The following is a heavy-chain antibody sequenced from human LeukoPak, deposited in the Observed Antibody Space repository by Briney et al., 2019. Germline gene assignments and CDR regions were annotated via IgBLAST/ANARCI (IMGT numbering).Heavy chain of an antibody. Sequence: ASVKVSCKASGYTFTSYGISWVRQAPGQGLERMGWISAYNGNTNYAQKLQGRVTMTTDTSTSTAYMELRSLRSDDTAVYYCARDTIMITFGGVIVMGAFDIWGQGTMATVSS. CDR2: ISAYNGNT. V-gene: IGHV1-18*01. J-gene: IGHJ3*02. CDR1: GYTFTSYG. D-gene: IGHD3-16*02. CDR3: ARDTIMITFGGVIVMGAFDI.